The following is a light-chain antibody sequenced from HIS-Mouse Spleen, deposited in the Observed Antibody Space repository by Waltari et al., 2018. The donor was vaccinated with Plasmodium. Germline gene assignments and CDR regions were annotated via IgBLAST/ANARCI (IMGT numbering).Light chain of an antibody. J-gene: IGLJ3*02. CDR2: GKN. V-gene: IGLV3-19*01. CDR3: NSRDSSGNHQV. CDR1: SLRSYY. Sequence: SSELTQDPAVSVALGQTVRITCQGDSLRSYYASWYQQKPGQAPLLCIYGKNNRPSGIPDRFSGSSSGNTASLTITGAQAEDEADYYCNSRDSSGNHQVFGGGTKLTVL.